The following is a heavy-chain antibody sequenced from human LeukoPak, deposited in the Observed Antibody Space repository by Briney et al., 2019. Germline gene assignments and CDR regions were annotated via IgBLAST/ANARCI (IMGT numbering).Heavy chain of an antibody. CDR1: GGTFSSYA. Sequence: GSSVKVPCKASGGTFSSYAISWVRQAPGQGLEWMGGIIPIFGTANYAQKFQGRVTITADKSTSTAYMELSSLRSEDTAVYYCARGPYGDSYWYFDLWGRGTLVTVSS. CDR2: IIPIFGTA. D-gene: IGHD4-17*01. V-gene: IGHV1-69*06. CDR3: ARGPYGDSYWYFDL. J-gene: IGHJ2*01.